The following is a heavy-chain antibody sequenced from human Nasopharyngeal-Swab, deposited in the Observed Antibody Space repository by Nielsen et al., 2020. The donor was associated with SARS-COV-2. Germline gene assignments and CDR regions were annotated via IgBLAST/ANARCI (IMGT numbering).Heavy chain of an antibody. V-gene: IGHV4-39*07. J-gene: IGHJ5*02. CDR2: IYYSGST. Sequence: ESLKISCTVSGGSISSSSYYWGWIRQPPGQGLEWIGSIYYSGSTYYNPSLKSRVTISVDTSKNQFSLKLSSVTAADTAVYYCARDLITAAGRDWFDPWGQGTLVTVSS. D-gene: IGHD6-13*01. CDR1: GGSISSSSYY. CDR3: ARDLITAAGRDWFDP.